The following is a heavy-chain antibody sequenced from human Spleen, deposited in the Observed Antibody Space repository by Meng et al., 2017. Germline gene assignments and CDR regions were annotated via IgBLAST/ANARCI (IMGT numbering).Heavy chain of an antibody. CDR3: ARDEDISAAGKLFGDY. J-gene: IGHJ4*02. D-gene: IGHD6-13*01. Sequence: QVQLSQSEAEVKTPGADMQVSCKAYVYTFPAYWIQWVRQAPGQGLEWMGRIDPKSDNTHYAQKFQGRVTMTRDTSISTAYMELSGLRSDDTAMYYCARDEDISAAGKLFGDYWGQGTLVTVSS. V-gene: IGHV1-2*06. CDR1: VYTFPAYW. CDR2: IDPKSDNT.